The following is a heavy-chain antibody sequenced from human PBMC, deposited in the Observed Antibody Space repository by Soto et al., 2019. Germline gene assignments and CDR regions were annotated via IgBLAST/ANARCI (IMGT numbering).Heavy chain of an antibody. CDR2: ISYDGSNK. D-gene: IGHD3-10*01. Sequence: GGSLRLSCAASGFTFSSYGMHWVRQAPGKGLEWVAVISYDGSNKYYADSVKGRFTISRDNSKNTLYLQMNSLRAEDTAVYYCAKSYYGSGSFRIHPNYYYYGMDVWGQGTTVTVSS. CDR1: GFTFSSYG. J-gene: IGHJ6*02. CDR3: AKSYYGSGSFRIHPNYYYYGMDV. V-gene: IGHV3-30*18.